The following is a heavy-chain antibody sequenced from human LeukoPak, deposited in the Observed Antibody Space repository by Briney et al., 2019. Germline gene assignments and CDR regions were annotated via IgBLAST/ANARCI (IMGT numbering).Heavy chain of an antibody. Sequence: SETLSLTCAVYGGSFSGYYWSWIRQPPGKGLEWIGEINHSGSTNYNPSLKSRVTISVDTSKNQFSLKLSSVTAADTAVYYCARIVVVPAAMDTYYYYYYGMDVWGQGTTVTVS. CDR2: INHSGST. V-gene: IGHV4-34*01. CDR1: GGSFSGYY. CDR3: ARIVVVPAAMDTYYYYYYGMDV. D-gene: IGHD2-2*01. J-gene: IGHJ6*02.